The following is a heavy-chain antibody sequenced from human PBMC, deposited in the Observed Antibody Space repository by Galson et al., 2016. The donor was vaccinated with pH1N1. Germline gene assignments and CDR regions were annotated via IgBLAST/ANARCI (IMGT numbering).Heavy chain of an antibody. V-gene: IGHV4-59*01. Sequence: SETLSLTCSVSGGSMRSYYWSWIRQSPGKGLEWIGYTYYTGSTTNYNPSLTSQVTISVDTSKNQFSLKLSSVTAADTAVYYCARGGVLFSAWLDPWGQGSLVTVSS. CDR2: TYYTGSTT. CDR3: ARGGVLFSAWLDP. J-gene: IGHJ5*02. CDR1: GGSMRSYY. D-gene: IGHD3-10*02.